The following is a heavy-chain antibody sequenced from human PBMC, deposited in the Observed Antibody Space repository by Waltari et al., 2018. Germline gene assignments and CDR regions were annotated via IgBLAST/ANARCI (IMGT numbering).Heavy chain of an antibody. V-gene: IGHV3-23*01. J-gene: IGHJ6*02. CDR1: GFTFSSYA. CDR2: ISGSGGST. D-gene: IGHD1-26*01. Sequence: EVQLLESGGGLVQPGGSLRLSCAASGFTFSSYAMSWVRQAPGKGLEWVSAISGSGGSTYYADSVKGRFTISRDNSKNTLYLQMNSLRAEDTAVYYCAKDSGHSGSDPDDYYYGMDVWGQGTTVTVSS. CDR3: AKDSGHSGSDPDDYYYGMDV.